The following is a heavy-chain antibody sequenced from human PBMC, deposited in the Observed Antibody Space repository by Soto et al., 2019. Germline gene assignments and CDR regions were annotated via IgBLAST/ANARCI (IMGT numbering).Heavy chain of an antibody. J-gene: IGHJ4*02. Sequence: QVQLVQSGAEVMKPGSSVNVSCKASGGTFSRHAISWVRQAPGQGLEWMGGIIPIFGTANHAQKFQGRVTIIADESTSRVYMELSSLRSEDTAMYYCARGWGYDNNDYYYAYWGQGTLVIVSS. V-gene: IGHV1-69*01. D-gene: IGHD3-22*01. CDR2: IIPIFGTA. CDR1: GGTFSRHA. CDR3: ARGWGYDNNDYYYAY.